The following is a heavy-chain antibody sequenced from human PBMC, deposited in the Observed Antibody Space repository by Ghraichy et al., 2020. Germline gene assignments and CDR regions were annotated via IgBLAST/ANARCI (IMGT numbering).Heavy chain of an antibody. CDR3: ARGRDGRWDLFDY. V-gene: IGHV4-59*08. J-gene: IGHJ4*02. Sequence: SETLSLTCTVSGGSISSYYWSWIRQPPGKGLEWIGYIYYSGSTNYNPSLKSRVTISVDTSKNQFSLKLSSVTAADTAVYYCARGRDGRWDLFDYWGQGTLVTVSS. D-gene: IGHD1-26*01. CDR2: IYYSGST. CDR1: GGSISSYY.